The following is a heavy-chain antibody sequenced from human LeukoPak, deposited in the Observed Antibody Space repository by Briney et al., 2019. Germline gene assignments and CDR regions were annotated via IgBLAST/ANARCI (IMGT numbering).Heavy chain of an antibody. CDR1: GFTVSSNY. V-gene: IGHV3-53*01. D-gene: IGHD3-10*02. CDR2: IFSGGST. CDR3: ARGPPMSGFDY. Sequence: GGSLRLSCAASGFTVSSNYMTWVRQAPGRGLEWVSIIFSGGSTYYPDSVKGRFTISRDNSKNTLYLQMNSLRAEDTAVYYCARGPPMSGFDYWGQGTLVTVSS. J-gene: IGHJ4*02.